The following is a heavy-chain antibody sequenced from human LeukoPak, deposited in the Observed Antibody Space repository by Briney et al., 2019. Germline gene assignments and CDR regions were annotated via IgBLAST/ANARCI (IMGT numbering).Heavy chain of an antibody. CDR1: GGTFSSYA. CDR3: ARDRGPYCSGGSCYFTDAFDI. V-gene: IGHV1-69*13. Sequence: ASVKVSCKASGGTFSSYAISWVRQAPGQGLEWMGGIIPIFGTANYAQKLQGRVTITADESTSTAYMELSSLRSEDTAVYYCARDRGPYCSGGSCYFTDAFDIWGQGTMVTVSS. D-gene: IGHD2-15*01. J-gene: IGHJ3*02. CDR2: IIPIFGTA.